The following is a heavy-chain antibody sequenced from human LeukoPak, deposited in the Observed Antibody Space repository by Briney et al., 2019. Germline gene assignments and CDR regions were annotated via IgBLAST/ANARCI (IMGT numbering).Heavy chain of an antibody. V-gene: IGHV3-48*03. CDR2: ISNSGNTK. Sequence: PGGSLRLSCAASGFTFSNYEMNWIRQAPGKGLEWISYISNSGNTKYYADSVKGRFTISRDNAKNSLYLQMNSLRAEDTAVYYCARNDGSLWFGEFYAFDIWGQGTMVTVSS. CDR3: ARNDGSLWFGEFYAFDI. D-gene: IGHD3-10*01. J-gene: IGHJ3*02. CDR1: GFTFSNYE.